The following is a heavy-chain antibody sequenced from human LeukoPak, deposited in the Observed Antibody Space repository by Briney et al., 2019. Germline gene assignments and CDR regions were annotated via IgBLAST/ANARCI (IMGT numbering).Heavy chain of an antibody. CDR2: IPYGGST. Sequence: SEPLSPTCTLSGASFTPNYWGWIRKPPGKGLGWFGNIPYGGSTNYNPSLKSRVTMSVDTTKNQFSLKLSSVTAADTAVYYCAREKGSSWYKVYYYYMDVWGKGTTVTISS. J-gene: IGHJ6*03. V-gene: IGHV4-59*12. D-gene: IGHD6-13*01. CDR3: AREKGSSWYKVYYYYMDV. CDR1: GASFTPNY.